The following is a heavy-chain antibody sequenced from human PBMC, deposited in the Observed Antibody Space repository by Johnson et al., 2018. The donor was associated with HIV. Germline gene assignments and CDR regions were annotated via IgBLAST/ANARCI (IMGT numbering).Heavy chain of an antibody. Sequence: VQLVESGGGLIQPGGSLRLSCAASGFIVSSNYMTWVRQAPGKGLEWVSVIYSGRSTYYADSVKGRFTISRDNSKNTLFLQRNSLRAEDTAVYYCARLFYYDAFDIWGQGTMVTVSS. CDR1: GFIVSSNY. D-gene: IGHD3-10*01. CDR3: ARLFYYDAFDI. J-gene: IGHJ3*02. V-gene: IGHV3-53*01. CDR2: IYSGRST.